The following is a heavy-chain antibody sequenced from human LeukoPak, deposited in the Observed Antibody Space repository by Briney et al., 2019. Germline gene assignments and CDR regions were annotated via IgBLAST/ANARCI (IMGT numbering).Heavy chain of an antibody. CDR3: AKGYYGSGVDYFDY. V-gene: IGHV3-30*18. D-gene: IGHD3-10*01. CDR1: GFTFSSYG. CDR2: ISYDGSNK. Sequence: GGSLRLSCAASGFTFSSYGMHWVRQAPGKGLEWVAVISYDGSNKYYADSVKGRFAISRDNSKNTLYLQMNSLRAEDTAVYYCAKGYYGSGVDYFDYWGQGTLVTVSS. J-gene: IGHJ4*02.